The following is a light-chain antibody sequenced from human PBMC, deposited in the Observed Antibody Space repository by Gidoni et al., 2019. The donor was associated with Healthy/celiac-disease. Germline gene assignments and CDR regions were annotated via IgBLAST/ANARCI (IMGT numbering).Light chain of an antibody. V-gene: IGKV3-11*01. CDR3: QQRSNWPLEYS. CDR2: DAS. J-gene: IGKJ2*03. Sequence: EIVLTQSPATLSLSPGERATLSCRASQSVSSYLAWYQQKPGQAPRLLIYDASNRATGIPARFSGSGSGTDFTLTISSLEPEDFAVYYCQQRSNWPLEYSFXXXTKLEIK. CDR1: QSVSSY.